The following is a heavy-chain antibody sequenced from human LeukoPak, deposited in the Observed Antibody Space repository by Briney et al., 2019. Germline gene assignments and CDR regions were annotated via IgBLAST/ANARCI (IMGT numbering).Heavy chain of an antibody. CDR3: AKEELSTSCYDY. V-gene: IGHV3-74*01. D-gene: IGHD2-2*01. CDR1: GFTFSSYW. J-gene: IGHJ4*02. CDR2: INTDGSST. Sequence: GGSPRLSCAASGFTFSSYWMHWVRQAPGKGLVWVSRINTDGSSTSYADSVKGRFTISRDNSKNTLYLQMNSLRAEDTAVYYCAKEELSTSCYDYWGQGTLVTVSS.